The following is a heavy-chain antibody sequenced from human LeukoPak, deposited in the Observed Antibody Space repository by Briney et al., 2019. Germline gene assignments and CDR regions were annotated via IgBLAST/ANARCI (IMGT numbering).Heavy chain of an antibody. CDR3: ARVAAWDSSGYLFDY. Sequence: GGSLRLSCAASGFTFSSYWMHWVRQAPGKGLVWVSRINSDGSRASYADSVKGRLTISRENAKNTLYLQMNSLRAEDTAVYYCARVAAWDSSGYLFDYWGQGTLVTVSS. CDR1: GFTFSSYW. CDR2: INSDGSRA. D-gene: IGHD3-22*01. V-gene: IGHV3-74*01. J-gene: IGHJ4*02.